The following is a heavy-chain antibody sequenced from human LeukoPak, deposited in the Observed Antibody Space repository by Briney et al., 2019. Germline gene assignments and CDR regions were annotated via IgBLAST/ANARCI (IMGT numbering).Heavy chain of an antibody. V-gene: IGHV3-73*01. CDR2: IRSKANNYAT. J-gene: IGHJ5*02. CDR1: GFTFSGSA. CDR3: TRRFGVNSWWFDP. D-gene: IGHD4-23*01. Sequence: GGSLRLSCAGSGFTFSGSAMHWVRQASGKGLERVGRIRSKANNYATAYAASVKGRFTISRDDPENTAYLQMNSLRTEDTAVYYCTRRFGVNSWWFDPWGQGTLVTVSS.